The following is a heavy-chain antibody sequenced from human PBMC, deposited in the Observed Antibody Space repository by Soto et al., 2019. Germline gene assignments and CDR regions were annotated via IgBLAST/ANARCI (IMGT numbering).Heavy chain of an antibody. J-gene: IGHJ6*02. D-gene: IGHD3-3*02. CDR3: ARDSKTIRPYYCGMDV. CDR1: GFTFSDYY. V-gene: IGHV3-11*01. CDR2: ISSSGSTI. Sequence: GGSLRLSCAASGFTFSDYYMSWIRQAPGKGLEWVSYISSSGSTIYYADSVKGRFTISRDNAKNSLYLQMNSLRAEDTAVYYCARDSKTIRPYYCGMDVWGQGTTVTVSS.